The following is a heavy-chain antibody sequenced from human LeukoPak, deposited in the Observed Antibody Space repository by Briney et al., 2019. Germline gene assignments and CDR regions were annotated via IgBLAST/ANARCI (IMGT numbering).Heavy chain of an antibody. J-gene: IGHJ1*01. CDR2: IKYDGSEK. CDR3: ARYSSSNAREFQD. D-gene: IGHD4-11*01. CDR1: GFSFSTNW. V-gene: IGHV3-7*01. Sequence: GGSLRLSCVVSGFSFSTNWMTWVRQAPGKGLGWVANIKYDGSEKYYADSVKGRFTLSRDNARNSLYLQMNSLRAEDTAVYYCARYSSSNAREFQDWGQGTLVTVTS.